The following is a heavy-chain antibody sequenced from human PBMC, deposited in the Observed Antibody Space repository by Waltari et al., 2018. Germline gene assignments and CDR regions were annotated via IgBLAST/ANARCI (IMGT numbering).Heavy chain of an antibody. CDR1: GGSLSTYH. CDR2: ISTSGSS. D-gene: IGHD3-16*02. J-gene: IGHJ1*01. CDR3: AGYRRPDKAMIEV. Sequence: QVQLQESGPGLGKDSETLSLTCTVPGGSLSTYHWRWIRQPAGTGLEWIGRISTSGSSIYNTSLKSRITMSVDTYKNQCSLKWTSTTAADTAMYYCAGYRRPDKAMIEVWGQGTLVTVSS. V-gene: IGHV4-4*07.